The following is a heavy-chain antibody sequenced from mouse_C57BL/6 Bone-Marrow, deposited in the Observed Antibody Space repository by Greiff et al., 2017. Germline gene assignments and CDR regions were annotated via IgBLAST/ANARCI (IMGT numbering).Heavy chain of an antibody. J-gene: IGHJ3*01. CDR1: GFNIKDDY. CDR3: TTYYGSP. D-gene: IGHD1-1*01. Sequence: VQLKESGAELVRPGASVKLSCTASGFNIKDDYMHWVKQRPEQGLEWIGWIDPENGDTEYASKFQGKATITADTSSNTAYLQLSSLTSEDTAVYYWTTYYGSPGGQGTLVTVSA. V-gene: IGHV14-4*01. CDR2: IDPENGDT.